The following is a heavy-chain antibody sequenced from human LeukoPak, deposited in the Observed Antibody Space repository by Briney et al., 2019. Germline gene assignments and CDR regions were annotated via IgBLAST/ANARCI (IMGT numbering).Heavy chain of an antibody. CDR2: FDPEDGET. V-gene: IGHV1-24*01. CDR3: ATGPAPVLRDFDYLY. Sequence: ASVKVSCKVSGYTLTELSMHWVRQAPGKGLEWMGGFDPEDGETIYAQKFQGRVTMTEDTSTDTAYMELSSLRPEDTAVYYCATGPAPVLRDFDYLYWGQGTLVTVSS. D-gene: IGHD3-9*01. J-gene: IGHJ4*02. CDR1: GYTLTELS.